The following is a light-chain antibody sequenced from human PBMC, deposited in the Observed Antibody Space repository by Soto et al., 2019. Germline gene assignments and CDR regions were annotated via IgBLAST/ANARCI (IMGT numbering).Light chain of an antibody. CDR3: HQRSTWPLT. J-gene: IGKJ4*01. CDR1: RRVGSS. CDR2: DAS. V-gene: IGKV3-11*01. Sequence: EIMLTQSPATLSLSPGEGAPPSGRAGRRVGSSLAWYQQKPGQAPRLLIYDASNRATGIPARFSGSGSETDFTLTISSLEPEDFAVYYCHQRSTWPLTFGGGTKVEIK.